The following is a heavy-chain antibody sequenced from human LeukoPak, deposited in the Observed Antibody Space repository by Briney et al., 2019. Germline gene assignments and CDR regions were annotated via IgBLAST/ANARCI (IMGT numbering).Heavy chain of an antibody. CDR1: GFTFSSYK. Sequence: GGSLRLSCAASGFTFSSYKMNRVRQAPGKGLEWVSSISSSSGYIYYADSVKGRFTISRDNAKNSLYLQMNSLRAEDTAVYYCARNFGSGSPNYYTYYGLDVWGQGTTVTVSS. J-gene: IGHJ6*02. CDR2: ISSSSGYI. CDR3: ARNFGSGSPNYYTYYGLDV. D-gene: IGHD3-10*01. V-gene: IGHV3-21*01.